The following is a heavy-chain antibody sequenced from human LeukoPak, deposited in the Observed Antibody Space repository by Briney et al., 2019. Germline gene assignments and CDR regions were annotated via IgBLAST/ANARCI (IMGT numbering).Heavy chain of an antibody. Sequence: GGSLRLSCAASGFTFSSYWMSWVRQAPGKELEWVANIKQDGSEKYYVDSVKGRFTISRDNAKNSLYLQMNSLRAEDTAVYYCARWWELNYFDYWGQGTLVTVSS. CDR2: IKQDGSEK. CDR3: ARWWELNYFDY. V-gene: IGHV3-7*01. D-gene: IGHD2-15*01. CDR1: GFTFSSYW. J-gene: IGHJ4*02.